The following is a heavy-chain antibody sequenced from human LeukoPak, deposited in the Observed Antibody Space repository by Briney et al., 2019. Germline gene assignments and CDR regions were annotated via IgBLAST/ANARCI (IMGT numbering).Heavy chain of an antibody. CDR1: GFTFSSSA. V-gene: IGHV3-73*01. CDR3: TSRGNYFGSGMAFDL. CDR2: IRSKANDYAT. D-gene: IGHD3-10*01. J-gene: IGHJ3*01. Sequence: GGSLRLSCAASGFTFSSSAMYWARQASGKGLEWVGRIRSKANDYATTYAASVKGRFTISRNDSRNTAYLQLNSLKTEDTAVYYCTSRGNYFGSGMAFDLWGQGTMVTVSS.